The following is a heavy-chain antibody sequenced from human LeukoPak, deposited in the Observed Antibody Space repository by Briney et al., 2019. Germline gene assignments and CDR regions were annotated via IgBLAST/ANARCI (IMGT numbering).Heavy chain of an antibody. Sequence: ASVKVSCKASGYTFTSYYMHWVRQAPGQGLDWMGIINPSGGSTSYAQKFQGRVTMTRDTSTSTVYMELSSLRSEDTAVYYCARAPRYYDSSGYGYFDYWGQGTLVTVSS. CDR1: GYTFTSYY. J-gene: IGHJ4*02. D-gene: IGHD3-22*01. CDR2: INPSGGST. V-gene: IGHV1-46*01. CDR3: ARAPRYYDSSGYGYFDY.